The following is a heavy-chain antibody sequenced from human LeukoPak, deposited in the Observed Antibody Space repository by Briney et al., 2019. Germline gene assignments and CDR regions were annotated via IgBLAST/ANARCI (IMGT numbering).Heavy chain of an antibody. CDR2: MSESGGGA. Sequence: GRSLRLSCAVSGMTLSNYAMSWVRQAAGKGLEAVSGMSESGGGAKSADPGKGRFTISRDNSLNRVYLQMNSMSAEDPAVYFCANRGIVIRGVLIIGFHKEAYYFDYWGQGILVTVSS. V-gene: IGHV3-23*01. CDR1: GMTLSNYA. J-gene: IGHJ4*02. D-gene: IGHD3-10*01. CDR3: ANRGIVIRGVLIIGFHKEAYYFDY.